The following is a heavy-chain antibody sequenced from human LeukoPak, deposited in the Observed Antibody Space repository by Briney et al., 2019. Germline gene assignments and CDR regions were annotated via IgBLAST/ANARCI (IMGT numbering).Heavy chain of an antibody. CDR3: ARERYYGSGSYYNHPGY. J-gene: IGHJ4*02. D-gene: IGHD3-10*01. CDR1: GYTFTSYD. Sequence: ASVKVSCKASGYTFTSYDINWVRQATGQGLEWMGWMNPNSGNTGYAQKFQGRVTITRNTSISTAYMELSSLRSEDTAVYYCARERYYGSGSYYNHPGYWGQGTLVTVSS. V-gene: IGHV1-8*03. CDR2: MNPNSGNT.